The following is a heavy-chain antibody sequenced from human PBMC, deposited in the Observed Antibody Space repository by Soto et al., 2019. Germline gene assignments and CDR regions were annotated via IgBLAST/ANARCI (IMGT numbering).Heavy chain of an antibody. D-gene: IGHD2-15*01. Sequence: PGGSLRLSCAASGFTISSHWMHWVRRAPGKGLVWVSRINGDGSSISYADSVKGRFTISRDNAKNTLNLQMNSLRVEDTAVYFCARDVAPGGLPPSSIMDVWGQGTTVTVSS. CDR3: ARDVAPGGLPPSSIMDV. CDR1: GFTISSHW. J-gene: IGHJ6*02. V-gene: IGHV3-74*01. CDR2: INGDGSSI.